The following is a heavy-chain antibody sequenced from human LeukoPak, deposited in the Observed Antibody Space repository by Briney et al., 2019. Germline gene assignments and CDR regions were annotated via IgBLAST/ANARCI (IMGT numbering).Heavy chain of an antibody. V-gene: IGHV1-2*06. J-gene: IGHJ4*02. Sequence: ASVKVSCKASGYTFTCYFLVWVRQAPGQGREWMGRLNPNSGGTNYAQNFQGRVTMTRDTSISTAYMELSRLRSDDTAVYYCAREDELVDFDHWGQGTLVTVSS. CDR2: LNPNSGGT. CDR3: AREDELVDFDH. CDR1: GYTFTCYF. D-gene: IGHD2-21*01.